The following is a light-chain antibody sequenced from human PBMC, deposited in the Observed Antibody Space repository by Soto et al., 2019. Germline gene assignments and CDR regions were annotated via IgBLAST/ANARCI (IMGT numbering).Light chain of an antibody. CDR2: DVS. V-gene: IGLV2-14*01. Sequence: QSVLPQPASVSGSPGQSITISCTGTSSDVGGYNYVSWYQQHPGKAPKLMIYDVSNRPSGVSNRFSGSKSGNTASLTISGLQAEDEADYYCSSYTSSSTSVVFGGGTQLTVL. J-gene: IGLJ2*01. CDR3: SSYTSSSTSVV. CDR1: SSDVGGYNY.